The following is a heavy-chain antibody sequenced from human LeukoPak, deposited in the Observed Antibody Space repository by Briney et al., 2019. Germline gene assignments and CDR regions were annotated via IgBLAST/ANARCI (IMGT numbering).Heavy chain of an antibody. CDR1: GFTLSNSA. J-gene: IGHJ6*03. Sequence: GGSLRLSCAASGFTLSNSAMSWVRQAPGKGLEWVSAISGRGYSTDYADSVKGRFTVSRDNSKNTLFLQMNNLRADDTAVYYCAKPVGNCRSTSCYYYYYYMDVWGKGTTVTVSS. CDR3: AKPVGNCRSTSCYYYYYYMDV. D-gene: IGHD2-2*01. V-gene: IGHV3-23*01. CDR2: ISGRGYST.